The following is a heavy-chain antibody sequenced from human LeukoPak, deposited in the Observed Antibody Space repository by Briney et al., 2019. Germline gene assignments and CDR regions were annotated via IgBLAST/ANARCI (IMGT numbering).Heavy chain of an antibody. CDR1: GVTLSSYA. CDR2: ISDSGNT. Sequence: GESVELSCAPCGVTLSSYAMSWLHQAPGKGLDWVSAISDSGNTYHADSVKGRFTISRDSSKNTLFLQMNRLRPEDAAVYYCAKAPVTTCRGAYCYPFDYWGQGTLVTVSS. J-gene: IGHJ4*02. CDR3: AKAPVTTCRGAYCYPFDY. V-gene: IGHV3-23*01. D-gene: IGHD2-21*01.